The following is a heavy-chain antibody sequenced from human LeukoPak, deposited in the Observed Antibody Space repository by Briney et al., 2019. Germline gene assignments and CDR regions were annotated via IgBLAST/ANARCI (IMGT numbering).Heavy chain of an antibody. J-gene: IGHJ6*03. D-gene: IGHD3-22*01. Sequence: SETLSLTCTVSGGSISSSSYYWGWIRQPPGKGLEWIGSIYYSGSTYYNPSLKSRVTISVDTSKNQFSLKLSSVTAADTAVYYCARGRVSSSTYYSTYYYYFYMDVWGKGTTVTVSS. CDR2: IYYSGST. V-gene: IGHV4-39*07. CDR1: GGSISSSSYY. CDR3: ARGRVSSSTYYSTYYYYFYMDV.